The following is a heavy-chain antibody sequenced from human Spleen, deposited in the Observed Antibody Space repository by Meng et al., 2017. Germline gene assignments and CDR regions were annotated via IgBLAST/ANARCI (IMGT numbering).Heavy chain of an antibody. Sequence: SETLSLTCTVSGGSISSYYWSWIRQPPGKGLEWIGYIYYSGSTNYNPSLKSRVTLSVDTSKNQFSLKMTSVTAADTAVYYCARIVVANFDYWGHGTLVTVSS. V-gene: IGHV4-59*08. J-gene: IGHJ4*03. CDR1: GGSISSYY. CDR3: ARIVVANFDY. D-gene: IGHD3-22*01. CDR2: IYYSGST.